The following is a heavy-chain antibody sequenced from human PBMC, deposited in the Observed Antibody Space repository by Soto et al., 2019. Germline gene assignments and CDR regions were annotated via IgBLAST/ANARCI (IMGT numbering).Heavy chain of an antibody. J-gene: IGHJ4*02. V-gene: IGHV3-43*02. Sequence: GGSLRLSCAASGFTFDDYAMHWVRQAPGKGLEWVSLISGDGGSTYYADSVKGRFTISRDNSKNSLYLQMNSLRTEDTALYCCAKEPEYSSSSLFDYWGQGTLVTVSS. CDR2: ISGDGGST. CDR3: AKEPEYSSSSLFDY. CDR1: GFTFDDYA. D-gene: IGHD6-6*01.